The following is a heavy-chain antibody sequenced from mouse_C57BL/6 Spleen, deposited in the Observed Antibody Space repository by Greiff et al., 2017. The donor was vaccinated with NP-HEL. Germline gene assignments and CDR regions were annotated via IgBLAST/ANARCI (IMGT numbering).Heavy chain of an antibody. J-gene: IGHJ1*03. D-gene: IGHD2-2*01. CDR2: IYPGSGNT. CDR1: GYTFTDYY. V-gene: IGHV1-76*01. Sequence: VQVVESGAELVRPGASVKLSCKASGYTFTDYYINWVKQRPGQGLEWIARIYPGSGNTYYNEKFKGKATLTAEKSSSTAYMQLSSLTSEDSAVYFCARWGAYGYDGYFDVWGTGTTVTVSS. CDR3: ARWGAYGYDGYFDV.